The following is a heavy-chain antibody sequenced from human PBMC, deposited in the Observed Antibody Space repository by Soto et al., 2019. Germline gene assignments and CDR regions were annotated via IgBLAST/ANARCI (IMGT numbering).Heavy chain of an antibody. CDR3: ARIHRGQWRILVSY. D-gene: IGHD6-19*01. CDR1: GLAFDSYE. J-gene: IGHJ4*02. CDR2: ISTRGSTI. V-gene: IGHV3-48*03. Sequence: GGSLRLSCAASGLAFDSYEMNWVRQAPGKGLEWISYISTRGSTIYYADSVKGRFTISRDNAKNSLYLQMNSLRAEDTAVYYCARIHRGQWRILVSYWGQGTLVTVSS.